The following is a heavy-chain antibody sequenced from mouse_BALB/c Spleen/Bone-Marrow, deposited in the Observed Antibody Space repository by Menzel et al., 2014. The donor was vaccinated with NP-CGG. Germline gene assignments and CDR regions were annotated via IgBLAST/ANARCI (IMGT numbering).Heavy chain of an antibody. V-gene: IGHV1-4*01. J-gene: IGHJ4*01. CDR3: TIRYYAMDY. CDR1: GYTFTRYT. D-gene: IGHD1-1*01. CDR2: INPSSAYT. Sequence: VKLVESGAELARPGASVKTSCQASGYTFTRYTMHWEKQRPGQGLEWIGYINPSSAYTNYNQKFKDKATLTADKSSSTAYMQLSSLTSEDSAVYYCTIRYYAMDYWGQGTSVTVSS.